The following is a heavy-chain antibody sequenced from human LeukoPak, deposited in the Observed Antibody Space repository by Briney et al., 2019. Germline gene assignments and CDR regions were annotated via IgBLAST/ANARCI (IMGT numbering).Heavy chain of an antibody. V-gene: IGHV3-7*03. CDR3: AKDIVVVPAARGVSLCY. J-gene: IGHJ4*02. Sequence: PGGSLRLSCAASGFTSRSYWMSWVRQAPGKGLEWVVNIKQDGSEKYYVDSGKGRFTISRDNAKNSLYLQMNSLRAEDTAVYYCAKDIVVVPAARGVSLCYWGQGTLVTVSS. CDR2: IKQDGSEK. CDR1: GFTSRSYW. D-gene: IGHD2-2*01.